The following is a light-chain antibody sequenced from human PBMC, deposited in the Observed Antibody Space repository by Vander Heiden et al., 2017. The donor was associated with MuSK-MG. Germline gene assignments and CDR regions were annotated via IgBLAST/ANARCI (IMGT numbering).Light chain of an antibody. Sequence: ALQLTQPPSPLSASVGVRVTLTCRASQDIKDHLDWYQQRPGRAPRLLIYGASTLQSGVPSRFSGSGSGTDFSLTISSLQPEDFATYHCLQDYSKPYTFGQGTKLEIK. V-gene: IGKV1-6*01. J-gene: IGKJ2*01. CDR1: QDIKDH. CDR3: LQDYSKPYT. CDR2: GAS.